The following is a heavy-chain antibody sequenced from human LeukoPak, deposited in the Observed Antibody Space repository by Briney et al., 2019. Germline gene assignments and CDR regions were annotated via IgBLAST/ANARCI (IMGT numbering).Heavy chain of an antibody. CDR3: AKLPVDCGRY. CDR1: GFTFSSYA. J-gene: IGHJ4*02. V-gene: IGHV3-23*01. CDR2: ISGSGLST. D-gene: IGHD2-21*02. Sequence: GGSLRLSCAASGFTFSSYAMNWVRQAPGKGLEWVSYISGSGLSTYYADSVKGRFTISRDNSKNTLYLQMNSLRAEDTAVYYCAKLPVDCGRYWGQGTLVTVSS.